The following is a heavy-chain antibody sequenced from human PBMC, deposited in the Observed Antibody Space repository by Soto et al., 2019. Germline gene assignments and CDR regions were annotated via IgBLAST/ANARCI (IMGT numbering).Heavy chain of an antibody. CDR1: GGSISSYY. CDR3: ARVEYSGYPRI. CDR2: IYFSGST. J-gene: IGHJ4*02. V-gene: IGHV4-59*01. Sequence: SETLSLTCTVSGGSISSYYWSWIRQSPGKRLEWIGYIYFSGSTNYNPSLKSRVTISGDTSKNQFSLKLTSVTAADTAVYYCARVEYSGYPRIWGQGTRVTVSS. D-gene: IGHD5-12*01.